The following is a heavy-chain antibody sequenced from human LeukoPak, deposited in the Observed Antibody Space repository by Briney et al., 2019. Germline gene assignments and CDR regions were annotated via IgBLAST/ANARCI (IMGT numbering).Heavy chain of an antibody. CDR2: IYYSGST. Sequence: SETLSLTCTVSGGSISSYYWSWIRQPPGKGLEWIGYIYYSGSTNYNPSLKSRVTISADTSKNQFSLKLSSVTAADTAVYYCARGYYYDSSGFYYWGQGTLVTVSS. J-gene: IGHJ4*02. CDR3: ARGYYYDSSGFYY. V-gene: IGHV4-59*01. CDR1: GGSISSYY. D-gene: IGHD3-22*01.